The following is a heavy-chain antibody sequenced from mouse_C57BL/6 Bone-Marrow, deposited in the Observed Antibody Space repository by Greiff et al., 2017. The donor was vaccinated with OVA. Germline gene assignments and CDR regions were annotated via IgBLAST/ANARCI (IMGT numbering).Heavy chain of an antibody. CDR3: AREGLTTVVARDAMDY. CDR1: GFTFSSYA. V-gene: IGHV5-4*01. J-gene: IGHJ4*01. CDR2: ISDGGSYT. Sequence: EVKLMESGGGLVKPGGSLKLSCAASGFTFSSYAMSWVRQTPEKRLEWVATISDGGSYTYYPDNVKGRFTISRDNAKNNLYLQMSHLKSEDTAMYYCAREGLTTVVARDAMDYWGQGTSVTVSS. D-gene: IGHD1-1*01.